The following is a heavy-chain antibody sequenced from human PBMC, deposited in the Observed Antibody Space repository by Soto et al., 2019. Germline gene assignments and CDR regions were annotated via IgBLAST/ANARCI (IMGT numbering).Heavy chain of an antibody. CDR2: IYSGGST. D-gene: IGHD2-2*01. CDR3: VRGVGDCSSTSCYAYYYYYMDV. Sequence: EVQLVESGGGLVQPGGSLRLSCAASGFTVSSNYMSWVRQAPGKGLEWVSVIYSGGSTYYADSVKGRFTISRDNSKNTLYLQMNSLRAEDTAVYYCVRGVGDCSSTSCYAYYYYYMDVWGKGTTVTVSS. V-gene: IGHV3-66*01. J-gene: IGHJ6*03. CDR1: GFTVSSNY.